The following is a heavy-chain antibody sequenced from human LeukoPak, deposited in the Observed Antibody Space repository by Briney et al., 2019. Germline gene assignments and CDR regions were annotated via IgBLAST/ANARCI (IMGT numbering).Heavy chain of an antibody. V-gene: IGHV4-39*01. CDR3: AGHPIDYGDYLVSLYIFDY. J-gene: IGHJ4*02. CDR2: IYYSGST. CDR1: GGSISSSSYY. D-gene: IGHD4-17*01. Sequence: SETLSLTCTVSGGSISSSSYYWGWIRQPPGKGLEWIGSIYYSGSTYYNPSLKSRGTVSLDTSKNQFSLKLNSVTAADTAVYYCAGHPIDYGDYLVSLYIFDYWGQGTLVTVSS.